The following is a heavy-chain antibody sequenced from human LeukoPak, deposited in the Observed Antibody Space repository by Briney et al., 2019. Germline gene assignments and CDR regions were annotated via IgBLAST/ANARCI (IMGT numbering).Heavy chain of an antibody. CDR3: ARGHIAAAGIPTYYFDY. CDR1: GGSISSGGYY. D-gene: IGHD6-13*01. J-gene: IGHJ4*02. CDR2: IYYSGST. V-gene: IGHV4-31*03. Sequence: SQTLSLTCTVSGGSISSGGYYWSWIRQHPGKGLEWIGYIYYSGSTYYNPSLKSRVTISVDTSKNQFSLKLSSVTAADTAVYYCARGHIAAAGIPTYYFDYWGQGTLVTVSS.